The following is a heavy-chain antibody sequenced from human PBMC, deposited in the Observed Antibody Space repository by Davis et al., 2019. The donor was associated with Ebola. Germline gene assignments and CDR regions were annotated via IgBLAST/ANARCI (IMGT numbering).Heavy chain of an antibody. J-gene: IGHJ6*02. CDR2: INPSGGSK. D-gene: IGHD2-15*01. Sequence: ASVKVSCKASGYSFTSYGVSWVRQAPGQGLEWMGIINPSGGSKNYAQKFQGRVTMTRDTSTSTVYMELSSLRSEDTAVYYCARRLYCGGGSCYEYYYGMDVWGQGTTVTVSS. CDR1: GYSFTSYG. CDR3: ARRLYCGGGSCYEYYYGMDV. V-gene: IGHV1-46*01.